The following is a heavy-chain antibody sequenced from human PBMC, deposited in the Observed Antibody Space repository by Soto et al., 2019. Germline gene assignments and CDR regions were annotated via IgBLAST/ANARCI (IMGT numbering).Heavy chain of an antibody. CDR3: AKDLSGSPPPGWFDP. V-gene: IGHV3-23*01. J-gene: IGHJ5*02. Sequence: PGGSLRLSCAASGFTFSSYAMSWVRQAPGKGLEWFSAISGSGGSTYYVDSVKGRFTISRDNSKNTLYLQMNSLRAEDTAVYYCAKDLSGSPPPGWFDPGGQGTLVTVSS. CDR2: ISGSGGST. CDR1: GFTFSSYA. D-gene: IGHD1-26*01.